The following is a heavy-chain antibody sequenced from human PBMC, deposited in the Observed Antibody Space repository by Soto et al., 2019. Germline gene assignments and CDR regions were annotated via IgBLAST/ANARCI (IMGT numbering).Heavy chain of an antibody. CDR2: INPDSGDT. CDR1: GYTFTGFY. CDR3: AISVGVRDPHRAYGY. D-gene: IGHD2-2*01. Sequence: APSVKVSCKASGYTFTGFYMHWVRQAPGQGLEWMGRINPDSGDTDHAEKFQGRVTMTRDTSISTAYMELTRLTSDATAVYHSAISVGVRDPHRAYGYWGQGTPVTVAS. J-gene: IGHJ4*02. V-gene: IGHV1-2*06.